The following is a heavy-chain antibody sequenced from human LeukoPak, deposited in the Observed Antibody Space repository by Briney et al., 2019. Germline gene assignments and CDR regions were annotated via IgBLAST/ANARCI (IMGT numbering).Heavy chain of an antibody. D-gene: IGHD2-15*01. V-gene: IGHV3-23*01. J-gene: IGHJ4*02. Sequence: GGSLRLSCAASGFTFSSYAMSWVRQAPGKGLEWVSAISNNGGYTYYADSVQGRFTISRDNSKSTLCLQMNSLRAEDTAVYYCAKQLGYCSDGSCYFPYWGQGTLVTVSS. CDR3: AKQLGYCSDGSCYFPY. CDR2: ISNNGGYT. CDR1: GFTFSSYA.